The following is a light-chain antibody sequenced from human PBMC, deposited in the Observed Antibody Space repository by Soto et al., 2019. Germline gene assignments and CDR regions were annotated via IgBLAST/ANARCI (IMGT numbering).Light chain of an antibody. Sequence: QSVLTQPPSASGSPGQSVTISCTGTTSDIGAYNYVSWYQQRPGKAPKLIIYEVTRRPSGVPDRIFGSESDTTASLTVSGLQAEDEADYYCSSFAGTNSFVFGTGTKLTVL. CDR1: TSDIGAYNY. J-gene: IGLJ1*01. CDR2: EVT. CDR3: SSFAGTNSFV. V-gene: IGLV2-8*01.